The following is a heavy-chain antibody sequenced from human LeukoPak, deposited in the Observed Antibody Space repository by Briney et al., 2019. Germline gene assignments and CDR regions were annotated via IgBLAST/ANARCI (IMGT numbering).Heavy chain of an antibody. D-gene: IGHD3-10*02. J-gene: IGHJ5*02. Sequence: GGSLTLSCVTSGFTFTSFGMHWVRQAPGKGLEWVAGIWFDGTEKYYADSVKGRFTVSRDNSKNTVHLQMNGLRAEDTAVYYCAKEVFEESADNWFDPWGQGTLVTVSS. V-gene: IGHV3-33*06. CDR1: GFTFTSFG. CDR2: IWFDGTEK. CDR3: AKEVFEESADNWFDP.